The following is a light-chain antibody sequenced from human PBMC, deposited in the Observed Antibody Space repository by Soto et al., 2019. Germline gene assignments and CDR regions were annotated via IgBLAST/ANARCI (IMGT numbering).Light chain of an antibody. J-gene: IGLJ1*01. V-gene: IGLV2-23*01. Sequence: QSALTQPASVSGSPGQSITISCTGTSSDVGSYNLVSWYQQHPGKAPKLMIYEGSKRPSGVSNRFSGSKSGNTASLTISGLHAEDEADYYCCSYAGYVFGTGTKVTVL. CDR2: EGS. CDR3: CSYAGYV. CDR1: SSDVGSYNL.